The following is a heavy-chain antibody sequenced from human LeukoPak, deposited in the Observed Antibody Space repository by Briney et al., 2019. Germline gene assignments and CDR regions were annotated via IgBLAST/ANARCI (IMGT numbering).Heavy chain of an antibody. Sequence: GGSLRLSCAASGFTFSSYWMHWVRQAPGKGLVWVSRVNSDGTGTTYADSVEGRFTISRDNAKNTVYLQMNSLRAEDTAVYYCIRTLIVATSPYMDVWGKGTTVTVSS. CDR2: VNSDGTGT. D-gene: IGHD5-12*01. CDR1: GFTFSSYW. J-gene: IGHJ6*03. V-gene: IGHV3-74*01. CDR3: IRTLIVATSPYMDV.